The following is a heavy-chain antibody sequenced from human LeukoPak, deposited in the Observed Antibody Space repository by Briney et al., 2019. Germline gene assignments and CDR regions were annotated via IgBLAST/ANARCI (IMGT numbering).Heavy chain of an antibody. CDR2: IRYDGSNK. D-gene: IGHD2-15*01. CDR3: AKDTGKLGYCSGGSCLFDY. Sequence: GGSLRLSCAASGFTFSSYGMHWVRQAPGKGLEWVAFIRYDGSNKYYADSVKGRFTISRDNSKNTLYLQMNSLRAEDTAVYYCAKDTGKLGYCSGGSCLFDYWGQGTLVTVSS. V-gene: IGHV3-30*02. CDR1: GFTFSSYG. J-gene: IGHJ4*02.